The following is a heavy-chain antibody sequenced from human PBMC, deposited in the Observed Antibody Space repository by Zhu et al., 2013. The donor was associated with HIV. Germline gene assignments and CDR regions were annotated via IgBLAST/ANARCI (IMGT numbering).Heavy chain of an antibody. J-gene: IGHJ4*02. CDR3: ARVDTAMGRAPGY. D-gene: IGHD5-18*01. CDR1: GGSFSGYY. V-gene: IGHV4-34*01. Sequence: QVQLQQWGAGLLKPSETLSLTCAVYGGSFSGYYWSWIRQPPGKGLEWIGEINHSGSTNYNPSLKSRVTISVDTSKNQFSLKLSSVTAADTAVYYCARVDTAMGRAPGYWGQGNPGPPSPQ. CDR2: INHSGST.